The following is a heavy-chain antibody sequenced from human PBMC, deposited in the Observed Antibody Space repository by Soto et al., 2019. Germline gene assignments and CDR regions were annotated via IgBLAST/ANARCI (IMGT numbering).Heavy chain of an antibody. CDR3: ARSVAVPGAHIDY. CDR1: GGSISGSY. Sequence: PSETLSLTCSVSGGSISGSYWSWIRQSPGKGLECLCYVYYTGSTNYSPSLRSRVSISVDTSKNEFSLRLSSVTAADTAVYFCARSVAVPGAHIDYWGQGTQVTSPQ. D-gene: IGHD6-19*01. CDR2: VYYTGST. V-gene: IGHV4-59*01. J-gene: IGHJ4*02.